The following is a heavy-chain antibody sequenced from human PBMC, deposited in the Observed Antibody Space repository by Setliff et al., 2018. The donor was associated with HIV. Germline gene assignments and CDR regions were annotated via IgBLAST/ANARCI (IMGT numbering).Heavy chain of an antibody. CDR2: IYTSGST. V-gene: IGHV4-61*02. D-gene: IGHD3-10*01. CDR3: ARGLNYYGSGSYLPLGY. Sequence: SETLSLTCTVSGGSISSGSYYWSWIRQPAGKGLEWIGRIYTSGSTNYNPSLKSRVTISVDTSKNQFSLKLSSVTAADTAVYYCARGLNYYGSGSYLPLGYWGQGTLVTVSS. J-gene: IGHJ4*02. CDR1: GGSISSGSYY.